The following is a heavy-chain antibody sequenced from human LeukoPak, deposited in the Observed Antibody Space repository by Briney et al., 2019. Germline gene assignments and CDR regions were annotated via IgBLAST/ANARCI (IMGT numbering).Heavy chain of an antibody. J-gene: IGHJ4*02. CDR2: INHSGST. Sequence: PSETLSLTCAVYGGSFSGYYWSWIRQPPGKGLEWIGEINHSGSTNYNPSLKSRVTISVDTSKNQFSLKLSSVTAADTAVYYCARAPHRDCGSGSYYNDFDYWGQGTLVTVSS. CDR3: ARAPHRDCGSGSYYNDFDY. V-gene: IGHV4-34*01. D-gene: IGHD3-10*01. CDR1: GGSFSGYY.